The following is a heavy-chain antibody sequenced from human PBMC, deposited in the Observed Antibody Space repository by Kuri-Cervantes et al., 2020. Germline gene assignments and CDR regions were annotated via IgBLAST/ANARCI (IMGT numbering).Heavy chain of an antibody. V-gene: IGHV1-69*13. CDR2: IIPIFGTA. J-gene: IGHJ1*01. Sequence: SVKVSCKASGYTFTSYAISWVRQAPGQGLEWMGGIIPIFGTANYAQKFQGRVTITADESTSTAYMELSSLRSEDTAVYYCARFLSEYSSGWYPLIYFSQGYFQHWGQGTLVTVSS. CDR1: GYTFTSYA. CDR3: ARFLSEYSSGWYPLIYFSQGYFQH. D-gene: IGHD6-19*01.